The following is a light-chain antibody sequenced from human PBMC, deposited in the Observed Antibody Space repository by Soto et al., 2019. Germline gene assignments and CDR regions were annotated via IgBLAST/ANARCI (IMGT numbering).Light chain of an antibody. CDR3: QQYNSYSGT. Sequence: LSATVGDRVTITCRASQSISSWLAWYQQKPGKAPKLLIYDASSLESGVPSRFSGSGSGTEFTLTISSLQPDDFATYYCQQYNSYSGTFGQGTKVDI. CDR2: DAS. J-gene: IGKJ1*01. V-gene: IGKV1-5*01. CDR1: QSISSW.